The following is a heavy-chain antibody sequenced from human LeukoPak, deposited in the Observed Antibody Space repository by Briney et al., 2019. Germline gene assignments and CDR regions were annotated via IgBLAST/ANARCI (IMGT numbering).Heavy chain of an antibody. J-gene: IGHJ3*02. CDR2: ISGSGGST. Sequence: GGSLRLSCAASGFTFSSYAMSWVRQAPGKGLEWVSAISGSGGSTNYADSVKGRFTISRDNSKNTLYLQMNSLRAEDTAVYYCAIALDYYDSSGYSSDAFDIWGQGTMVTVSS. CDR3: AIALDYYDSSGYSSDAFDI. V-gene: IGHV3-23*01. D-gene: IGHD3-22*01. CDR1: GFTFSSYA.